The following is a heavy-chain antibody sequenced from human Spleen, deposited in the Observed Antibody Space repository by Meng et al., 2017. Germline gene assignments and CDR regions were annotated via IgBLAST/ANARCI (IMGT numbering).Heavy chain of an antibody. D-gene: IGHD1-26*01. J-gene: IGHJ4*02. CDR3: AREAVGATCDY. V-gene: IGHV3-48*03. CDR1: GFTFSSYE. CDR2: ISSSGSTI. Sequence: GESLKISCAASGFTFSSYEMNWVRQAPGKGLEWVSYISSSGSTIYYADSVKGRFTISRDHAKNSLYLQMNSLRAEDTAVYYCAREAVGATCDYWGQGTLVTVSS.